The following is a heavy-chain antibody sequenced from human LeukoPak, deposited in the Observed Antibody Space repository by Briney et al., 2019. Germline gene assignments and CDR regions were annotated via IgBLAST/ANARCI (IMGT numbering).Heavy chain of an antibody. Sequence: PGGSLRLSCAASGFTFSNAWMSWVRQAPGRGLEWVGRIKRKGDDGTIDYAAAVKGRLSVSRDDSKNMLYLQMNSLKSEDTAVYYCTAGTGRSDFDYWGQGTLVTVSS. CDR1: GFTFSNAW. CDR2: IKRKGDDGTI. V-gene: IGHV3-15*01. CDR3: TAGTGRSDFDY. D-gene: IGHD3/OR15-3a*01. J-gene: IGHJ4*02.